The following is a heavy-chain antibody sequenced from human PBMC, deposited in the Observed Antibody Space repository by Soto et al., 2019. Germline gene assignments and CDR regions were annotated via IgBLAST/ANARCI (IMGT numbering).Heavy chain of an antibody. D-gene: IGHD4-17*01. V-gene: IGHV4-31*03. Sequence: SETLSLTCTVSGGSISSGGYYWSWIRQHPGKGLEWIGYIYYSGGTYYNPSLKSRVTISVDTSKNQFSLKLSSVTAADTAVYYCARAARATQRKSPTGEFDPWGQGTLVTVSS. CDR1: GGSISSGGYY. CDR2: IYYSGGT. CDR3: ARAARATQRKSPTGEFDP. J-gene: IGHJ5*02.